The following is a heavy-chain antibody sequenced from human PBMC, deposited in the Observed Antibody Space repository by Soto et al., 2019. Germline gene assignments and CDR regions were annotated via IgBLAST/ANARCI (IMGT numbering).Heavy chain of an antibody. V-gene: IGHV3-53*01. CDR2: IYSGGST. D-gene: IGHD6-19*01. Sequence: GGSLRLSCAASGFTVSSNYMSWVRQAPGKGLEWVSVIYSGGSTYYADSVKGRFAISRDNSKNTLYLQMNSLRAEDTAVYYCARVGLLSSGWYAFDIWGQGTMVTVSS. CDR1: GFTVSSNY. CDR3: ARVGLLSSGWYAFDI. J-gene: IGHJ3*02.